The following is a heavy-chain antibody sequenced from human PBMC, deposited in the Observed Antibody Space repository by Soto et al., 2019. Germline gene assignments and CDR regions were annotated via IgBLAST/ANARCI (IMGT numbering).Heavy chain of an antibody. CDR1: GFTFSSYG. CDR3: AKAGYSSSWNLGY. J-gene: IGHJ4*02. V-gene: IGHV3-30*18. CDR2: ISYDGSNK. Sequence: PGGSLRLSCAASGFTFSSYGMHWVRQAPGKGLEWVAVISYDGSNKYYADSVKGRFTISRDNSKNTLYLQMNSLRAEDTAVYYCAKAGYSSSWNLGYWGQGTLVTVSS. D-gene: IGHD6-13*01.